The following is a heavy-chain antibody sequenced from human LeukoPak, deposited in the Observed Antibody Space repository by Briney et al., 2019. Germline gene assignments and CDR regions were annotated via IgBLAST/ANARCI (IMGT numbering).Heavy chain of an antibody. CDR3: AGSSGYWYYFDY. Sequence: SVKVSCKASGGTFSSYAISWVRQAPGQGLEWMGGIIPIFGTANYEQKFQGRVTITADESTSTAYMELSSLRSEDTAVYYCAGSSGYWYYFDYWGQGTLVTVSS. D-gene: IGHD3-22*01. J-gene: IGHJ4*02. CDR1: GGTFSSYA. CDR2: IIPIFGTA. V-gene: IGHV1-69*13.